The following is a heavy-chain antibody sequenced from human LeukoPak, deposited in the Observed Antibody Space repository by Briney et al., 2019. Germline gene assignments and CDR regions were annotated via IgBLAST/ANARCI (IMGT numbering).Heavy chain of an antibody. Sequence: GGSLRLSCAASGFTFSSYEMNWVRQAPGKGLEWVSYISSSGSTIYYADSVKGRFTISRDNSKNTLYLQMNSLRAEDTAVYYCAKGRRDGYSLDAFDIWGQGTMVTVSS. V-gene: IGHV3-48*03. CDR2: ISSSGSTI. J-gene: IGHJ3*02. CDR3: AKGRRDGYSLDAFDI. D-gene: IGHD5-24*01. CDR1: GFTFSSYE.